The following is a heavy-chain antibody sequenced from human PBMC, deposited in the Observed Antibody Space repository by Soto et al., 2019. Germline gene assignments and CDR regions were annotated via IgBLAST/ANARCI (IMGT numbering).Heavy chain of an antibody. CDR1: GDSVSSNSAA. Sequence: TLSLTCAISGDSVSSNSAAWNWIRQSPSRGLEWLGRTYYRSKWYNDYAVSVKSRITINPDTSKNQFSLQLNSVTPEDTAVYYCARSGITGTRLYYYYYMDVWGKGTTVTVSS. D-gene: IGHD1-7*01. J-gene: IGHJ6*03. CDR2: TYYRSKWYN. V-gene: IGHV6-1*01. CDR3: ARSGITGTRLYYYYYMDV.